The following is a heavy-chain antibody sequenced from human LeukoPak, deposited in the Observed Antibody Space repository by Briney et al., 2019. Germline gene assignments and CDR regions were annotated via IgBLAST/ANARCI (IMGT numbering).Heavy chain of an antibody. J-gene: IGHJ4*02. CDR1: GFTFSNYA. CDR2: IFYDGSIQ. V-gene: IGHV3-30*04. D-gene: IGHD3-10*01. CDR3: ARGEVWFGELLYY. Sequence: GRSLRLSCAASGFTFSNYAMHWVRQAPGKGLEWVAVIFYDGSIQYYADSVRGRFTISRDNSKNTLHLQLSSLRPEDTAVYYCARGEVWFGELLYYWGQGTLVTVSS.